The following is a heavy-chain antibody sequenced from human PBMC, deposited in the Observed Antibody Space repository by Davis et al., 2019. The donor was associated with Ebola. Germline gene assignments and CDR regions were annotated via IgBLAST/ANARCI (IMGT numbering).Heavy chain of an antibody. V-gene: IGHV3-48*01. CDR1: GFTFINYH. J-gene: IGHJ6*02. Sequence: PGGSLRLSCAASGFTFINYHMNWVRQAPGEGLEWVSYISSVSSTMFYADSVKGRFTISRDNAKNSLYLQMNSLRAEDTAVYYCARVIEGWELLGNYYYGMDVWGQGTTVTVSS. CDR3: ARVIEGWELLGNYYYGMDV. D-gene: IGHD1-26*01. CDR2: ISSVSSTM.